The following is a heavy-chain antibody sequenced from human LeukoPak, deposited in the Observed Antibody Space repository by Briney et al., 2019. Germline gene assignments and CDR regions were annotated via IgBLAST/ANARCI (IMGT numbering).Heavy chain of an antibody. CDR2: ISHSGET. CDR1: GGSFSGYW. V-gene: IGHV4-34*01. CDR3: ARTDYSLP. J-gene: IGHJ5*02. D-gene: IGHD4-11*01. Sequence: PSETLSLTCAVSGGSFSGYWWCWIRQSPGTGLEWIGEISHSGETNYNLSFESRVSISLDTSKNQFSLHLSSVTAADTAVYYCARTDYSLPWGQGTPVTVSS.